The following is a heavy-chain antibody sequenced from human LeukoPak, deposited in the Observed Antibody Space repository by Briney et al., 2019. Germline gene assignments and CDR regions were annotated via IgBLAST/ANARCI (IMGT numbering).Heavy chain of an antibody. D-gene: IGHD6-19*01. Sequence: ASVKVSCKASGYTFTSYGISWVRQAPGQGLEWMGWISGYKGNTNYAQKLQGRVTMTTDTSTSTAYMELKSLRSADTAVYYCARWVGSGWYGDYWGQGTLVTVSS. CDR1: GYTFTSYG. J-gene: IGHJ4*02. CDR3: ARWVGSGWYGDY. CDR2: ISGYKGNT. V-gene: IGHV1-18*01.